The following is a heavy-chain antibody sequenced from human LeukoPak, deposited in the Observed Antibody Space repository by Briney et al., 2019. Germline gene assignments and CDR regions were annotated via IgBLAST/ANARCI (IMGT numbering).Heavy chain of an antibody. V-gene: IGHV4-59*01. D-gene: IGHD5-12*01. CDR2: IYCSGST. J-gene: IGHJ4*02. Sequence: PSETLSLTCTVSGGSISSYYWSWIRQPPGKGLEWIGYIYCSGSTNYNPSLKSRVTISVDTSKNQCSLRLSSVTAADTAVYYCARVSGYDWESFHDYWGQGTLVTVSS. CDR1: GGSISSYY. CDR3: ARVSGYDWESFHDY.